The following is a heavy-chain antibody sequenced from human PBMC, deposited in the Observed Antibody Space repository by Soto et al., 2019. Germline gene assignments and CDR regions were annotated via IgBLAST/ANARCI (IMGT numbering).Heavy chain of an antibody. Sequence: GGSLRLSCAASGFTFSSYGMHWVRQAPGKGLEWVAVIWYDGSNKYYADSVKGRFTISRDNSKNTLYLQMNSLRAEDTAVYYCARASDELRYFVPTPNDYWGQGTLVTVSS. CDR3: ARASDELRYFVPTPNDY. V-gene: IGHV3-33*01. CDR1: GFTFSSYG. J-gene: IGHJ4*02. CDR2: IWYDGSNK. D-gene: IGHD3-9*01.